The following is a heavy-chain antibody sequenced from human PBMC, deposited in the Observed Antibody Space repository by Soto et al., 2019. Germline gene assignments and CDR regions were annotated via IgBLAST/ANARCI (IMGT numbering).Heavy chain of an antibody. D-gene: IGHD3-10*01. CDR3: ARDRDPPPYYYYYYGMDV. CDR1: GFTFSSYG. CDR2: IWYDGSNK. Sequence: QVQLVESGGGVVQPGRSLRLSCAASGFTFSSYGMHWVRQAPGKGLEWVVVIWYDGSNKYYADSVKGRFTISRNNSKNTLYLQMNSLRAEDTAVYYCARDRDPPPYYYYYYGMDVWGQGTTVTVSS. V-gene: IGHV3-33*01. J-gene: IGHJ6*02.